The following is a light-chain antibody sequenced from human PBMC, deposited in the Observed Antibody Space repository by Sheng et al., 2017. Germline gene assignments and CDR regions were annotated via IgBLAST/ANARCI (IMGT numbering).Light chain of an antibody. J-gene: IGLJ3*02. CDR1: GSNIGAGYD. CDR3: GTWDTTLSIGV. Sequence: QSVLTQPPSVSGAPGQTVTMSCTGSGSNIGAGYDVHWYQQFPGAAPKLLIYGTTSRPSGVPDRFSGSKSGTSATLGITGLQTGDEADYYCGTWDTTLSIGVFGGGTKLTVL. CDR2: GTT. V-gene: IGLV1-40*01.